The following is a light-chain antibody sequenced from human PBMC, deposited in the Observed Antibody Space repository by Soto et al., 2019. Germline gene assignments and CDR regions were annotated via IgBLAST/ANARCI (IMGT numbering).Light chain of an antibody. CDR2: NAS. CDR3: QQRRNWPLT. V-gene: IGKV3-11*01. Sequence: EIILTQSPDTLSLSPGERATLSCRASQSVGHFLAWYQHRPGQAPRLLILNASTRATGIPPRFSGSGSGTDFTLTISRLEPEDFAVYYCQQRRNWPLTFGGGTKVEIK. CDR1: QSVGHF. J-gene: IGKJ4*01.